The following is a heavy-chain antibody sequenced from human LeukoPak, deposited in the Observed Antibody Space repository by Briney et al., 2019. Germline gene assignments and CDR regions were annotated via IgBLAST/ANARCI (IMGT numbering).Heavy chain of an antibody. CDR2: IYYSGST. J-gene: IGHJ4*02. V-gene: IGHV4-59*12. Sequence: SETLSLTCTVSGGSISSYYWSWIRQPPGKGLEWIGYIYYSGSTNYNPSLKSRVTISVDTSKNQFSLKLSSVPAADTAVYYCARVLSGSFDYWGQGTLVTVSS. CDR3: ARVLSGSFDY. CDR1: GGSISSYY. D-gene: IGHD1-26*01.